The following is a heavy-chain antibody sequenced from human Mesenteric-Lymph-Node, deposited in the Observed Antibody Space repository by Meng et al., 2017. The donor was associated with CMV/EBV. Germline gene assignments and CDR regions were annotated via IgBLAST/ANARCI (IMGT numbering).Heavy chain of an antibody. CDR3: ARGRTGTTGY. Sequence: SETLSLTCTVSGGSISSYYWSWIRQPPGKGLEWIGYIYDSGSTNYNPSLKSRVTISEDTSKSQFSLRLSSVTAADTAVYYCARGRTGTTGYWGQGTLVTVSS. CDR1: GGSISSYY. V-gene: IGHV4-59*01. J-gene: IGHJ4*02. CDR2: IYDSGST. D-gene: IGHD1-1*01.